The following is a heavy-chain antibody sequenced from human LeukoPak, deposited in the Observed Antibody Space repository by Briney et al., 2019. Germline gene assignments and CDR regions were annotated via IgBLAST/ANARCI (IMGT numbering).Heavy chain of an antibody. Sequence: GRSLTLFCAASGFTFSNYDMHWVRQAPGKGLEWVAVIWSDGSNEYSTDSLKGRFTISRDNSKNTLYLQMNSLRAEDTAVYYCARQMSVFGGGDWLDPWGQGTLVTVSS. D-gene: IGHD3-3*01. CDR2: IWSDGSNE. J-gene: IGHJ5*02. CDR3: ARQMSVFGGGDWLDP. CDR1: GFTFSNYD. V-gene: IGHV3-33*01.